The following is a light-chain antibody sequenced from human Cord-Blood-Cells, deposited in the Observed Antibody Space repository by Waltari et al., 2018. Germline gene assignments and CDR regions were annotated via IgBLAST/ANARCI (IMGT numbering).Light chain of an antibody. V-gene: IGKV3-15*01. CDR2: GAS. CDR3: QQYNNWSWT. CDR1: QSVSSN. Sequence: EIVMTQSPATLSVSPGERATLSCRASQSVSSNLVWYQQKPGQAPRLLIYGASTRATGIPARFSGSGSGTEFTLTISSLQSEDFAVYYCQQYNNWSWTFGQGTKVEIK. J-gene: IGKJ1*01.